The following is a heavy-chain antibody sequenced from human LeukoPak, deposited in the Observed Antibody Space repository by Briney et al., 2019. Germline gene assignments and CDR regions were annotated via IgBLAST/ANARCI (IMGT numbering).Heavy chain of an antibody. CDR2: TNHSGST. D-gene: IGHD2-2*01. J-gene: IGHJ4*02. CDR3: ARGKGPAARRFDY. CDR1: AGSFSGYY. V-gene: IGHV4-34*01. Sequence: PSETLSLNCAVYAGSFSGYYWSRIRQPPGKGLEWIGETNHSGSTNYNQFLKSRVNISVDTSKNQFCLKLSSVTAADTAVYYCARGKGPAARRFDYWGEGTLVTVSS.